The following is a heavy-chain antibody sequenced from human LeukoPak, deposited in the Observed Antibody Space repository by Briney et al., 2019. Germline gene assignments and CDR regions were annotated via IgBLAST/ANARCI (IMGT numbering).Heavy chain of an antibody. CDR1: GFTFSSYA. V-gene: IGHV3-23*01. J-gene: IGHJ6*02. D-gene: IGHD3-16*01. CDR3: AKDRRMMSPHYGMDV. Sequence: VGSLRLSCAASGFTFSSYAMSWVRQAPGKGLEWVSAISGSGGSTYYADSVKGRFTISRDNSKNTVYLQLNSLTPEDTAVYYCAKDRRMMSPHYGMDVWGQGTTVTVSS. CDR2: ISGSGGST.